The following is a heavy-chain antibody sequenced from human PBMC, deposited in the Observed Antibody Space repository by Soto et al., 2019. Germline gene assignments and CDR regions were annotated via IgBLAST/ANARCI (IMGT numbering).Heavy chain of an antibody. CDR3: AKDIGGFLEWLKVGMDV. V-gene: IGHV3-9*01. Sequence: DVQLVESGGGLVQPGRSLRLSCAASGFTFDDYAMHWVRQAPGKGLEWVSGISWNSGSIGYADSVKGRFTISRDNAKNSLYLQMDSLRGEDTALYYCAKDIGGFLEWLKVGMDVWGQGTTVTVSS. J-gene: IGHJ6*02. CDR2: ISWNSGSI. CDR1: GFTFDDYA. D-gene: IGHD3-3*01.